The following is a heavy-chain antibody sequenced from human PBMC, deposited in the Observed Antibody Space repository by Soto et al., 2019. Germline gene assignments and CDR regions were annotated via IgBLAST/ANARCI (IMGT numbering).Heavy chain of an antibody. CDR2: IIPIFGTA. J-gene: IGHJ6*02. CDR1: GGTFSSYA. V-gene: IGHV1-69*06. D-gene: IGHD3-3*01. CDR3: ARDHRITIFGAAIPSYGMDV. Sequence: SVKVSCKASGGTFSSYAISRVRQAPGQGLEWMGGIIPIFGTANYAQKFQGRVTITADKSTSTAYMELSSLRCEDTAVYYCARDHRITIFGAAIPSYGMDVWGQGPTVTVSS.